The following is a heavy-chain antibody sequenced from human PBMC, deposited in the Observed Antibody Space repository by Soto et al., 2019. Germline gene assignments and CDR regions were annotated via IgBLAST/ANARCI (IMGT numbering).Heavy chain of an antibody. Sequence: SETLSLTCTVSGGSISSGGYYWSWIRQHPGKGLEWIGYIYYSGSTYYNPSLKSRVTISVDTSKNQFSLKLSSVTAADTAVYYCAKHSYYDFWPGHYYYLDFWGQGTLVTVSS. CDR3: AKHSYYDFWPGHYYYLDF. CDR2: IYYSGST. CDR1: GGSISSGGYY. J-gene: IGHJ4*02. V-gene: IGHV4-31*03. D-gene: IGHD3-3*01.